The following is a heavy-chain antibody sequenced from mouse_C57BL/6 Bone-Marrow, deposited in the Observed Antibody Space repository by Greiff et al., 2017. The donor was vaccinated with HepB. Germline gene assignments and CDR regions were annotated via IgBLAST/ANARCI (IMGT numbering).Heavy chain of an antibody. D-gene: IGHD2-2*01. J-gene: IGHJ2*01. CDR1: GYTFTSYW. Sequence: VQLQQSGAELVKPGASVKLSCKASGYTFTSYWMHWVKQRPGQGLEWIGMIHPNSGSTNYNEKFKSKATLTVDKSSSTAYMQLSSLTSEDSAVYYCAGDGYEGYFDYWGQGTTLTVSS. CDR3: AGDGYEGYFDY. V-gene: IGHV1-64*01. CDR2: IHPNSGST.